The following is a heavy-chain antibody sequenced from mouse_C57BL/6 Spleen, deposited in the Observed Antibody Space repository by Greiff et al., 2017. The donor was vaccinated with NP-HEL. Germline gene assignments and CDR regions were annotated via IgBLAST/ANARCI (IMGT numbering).Heavy chain of an antibody. J-gene: IGHJ2*01. CDR3: ANNYYGRNYFDY. Sequence: QVQLQQSGAELVKPGASVKISCKASGYAFSSYWMNWVKQRPGKGLEWIGQIYPGDGDTNYNGKFKGKATLTADKSSSTAYMQLSSLTSEDSAVYFCANNYYGRNYFDYWGQGTTLTVSS. D-gene: IGHD1-1*01. CDR2: IYPGDGDT. CDR1: GYAFSSYW. V-gene: IGHV1-80*01.